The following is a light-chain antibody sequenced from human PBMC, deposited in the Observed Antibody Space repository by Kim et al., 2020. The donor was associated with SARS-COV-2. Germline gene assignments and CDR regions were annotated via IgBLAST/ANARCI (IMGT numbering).Light chain of an antibody. V-gene: IGLV3-25*03. J-gene: IGLJ2*01. CDR2: KDS. Sequence: PGQTARITCSGNSLPKQYAYWYQQKQGQAPVLVIYKDSERPSGIPERFSGSSSGTTVTLTISGVQAEDEADYYCQSADSSGTYVVFGVGTQLTVL. CDR3: QSADSSGTYVV. CDR1: SLPKQY.